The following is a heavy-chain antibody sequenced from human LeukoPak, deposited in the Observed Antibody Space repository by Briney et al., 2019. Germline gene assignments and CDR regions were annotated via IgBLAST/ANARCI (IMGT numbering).Heavy chain of an antibody. CDR2: INHSGST. J-gene: IGHJ6*03. CDR3: ARRGRYSYAAPYYYMDV. Sequence: NAGGSLRLSCAASGLTFSSYAMSWIRQPPGKGLEWIGEINHSGSTNYNPSLKSRVTISVDTSKNQFSLKLSSVTAADTAVYYCARRGRYSYAAPYYYMDVWGKGTTVTVSS. D-gene: IGHD5-18*01. V-gene: IGHV4-34*01. CDR1: GLTFSSYA.